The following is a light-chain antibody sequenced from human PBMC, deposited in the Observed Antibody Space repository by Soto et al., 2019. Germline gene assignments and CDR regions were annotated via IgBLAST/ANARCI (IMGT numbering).Light chain of an antibody. V-gene: IGKV1-5*03. Sequence: DIQMTQSPFTVSASVGDRVTITCRASQNINTWLAWYQQKPGKAPKLLILKASSLESGVPSRFSGSGSGTEFTLTISSLQPDDFATYYCQQYNSYSRTFGQGTKVDIK. CDR1: QNINTW. CDR3: QQYNSYSRT. J-gene: IGKJ1*01. CDR2: KAS.